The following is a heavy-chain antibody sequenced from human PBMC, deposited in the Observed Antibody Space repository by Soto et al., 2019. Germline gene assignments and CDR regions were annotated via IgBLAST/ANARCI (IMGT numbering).Heavy chain of an antibody. CDR1: GGSISSGGYY. CDR2: IYYSGST. J-gene: IGHJ5*02. D-gene: IGHD2-21*02. Sequence: QVQLQESGPGLVKPSQTLSLTCTVSGGSISSGGYYWSWIRQHPGKVLEWIGYIYYSGSTYYNPSLKSRITIAVDTSKNQCSLKLSSVTAADTAVYYCARSSPVVTAPWGQGTLVTVSS. CDR3: ARSSPVVTAP. V-gene: IGHV4-31*03.